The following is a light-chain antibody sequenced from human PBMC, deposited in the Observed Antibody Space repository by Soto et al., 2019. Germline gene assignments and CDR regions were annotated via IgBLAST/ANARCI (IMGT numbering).Light chain of an antibody. V-gene: IGKV1-9*01. CDR3: QQLTSYPFT. J-gene: IGKJ3*01. CDR2: AAS. CDR1: QGISSY. Sequence: QLTQSPSSLAASVGDRVTITCRASQGISSYLAWYQQKPGTAPKLLIYAASTLQSGVPSRFSGSGSGTEFTLNISSLQPEDVATYYWQQLTSYPFTFGPAIKVDI.